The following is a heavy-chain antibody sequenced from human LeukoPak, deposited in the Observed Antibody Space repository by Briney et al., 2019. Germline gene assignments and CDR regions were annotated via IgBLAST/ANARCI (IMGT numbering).Heavy chain of an antibody. CDR1: GGSISSSSYY. J-gene: IGHJ6*03. V-gene: IGHV4-39*01. CDR3: AILSGSLFRGNYYYYYYMDV. CDR2: TYYSGST. D-gene: IGHD1-26*01. Sequence: PSETLSLTCTVSGGSISSSSYYWGWIRQPPGKGLEWIGSTYYSGSTYYSPSLKSRVTISVDTSKNQFSLKLSSVTAADTAVYCCAILSGSLFRGNYYYYYYMDVWGKGTTVTVSS.